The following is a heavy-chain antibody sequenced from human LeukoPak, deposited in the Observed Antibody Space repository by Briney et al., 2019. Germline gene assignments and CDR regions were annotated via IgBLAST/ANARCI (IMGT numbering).Heavy chain of an antibody. CDR1: GYTFTGYY. CDR3: ARADSVPAGDYHYSYMDV. CDR2: INPNTGGT. Sequence: ASVKVSCKASGYTFTGYYMHWVRQAPRQGPQWMGWINPNTGGTDYAQKFQGRVTMTRDTSISTVYMELSSLKSDDTAVYYCARADSVPAGDYHYSYMDVWGKGTTVTVSS. V-gene: IGHV1-2*02. J-gene: IGHJ6*03. D-gene: IGHD2-2*01.